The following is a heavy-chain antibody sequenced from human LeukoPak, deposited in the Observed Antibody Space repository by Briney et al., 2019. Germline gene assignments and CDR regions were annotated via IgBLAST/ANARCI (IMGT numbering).Heavy chain of an antibody. CDR1: GFTFSNYW. CDR2: IKQDGREK. CDR3: ARTAGYSSIVFDI. J-gene: IGHJ3*02. D-gene: IGHD2-2*01. Sequence: GGSLRLSCAASGFTFSNYWMSWVRQAPGKGLEWVANIKQDGREKYYVDSVKGRFTISRDNAKNSLYLQMNSLRAEDTAVYNCARTAGYSSIVFDIWGQGTMVTVSS. V-gene: IGHV3-7*02.